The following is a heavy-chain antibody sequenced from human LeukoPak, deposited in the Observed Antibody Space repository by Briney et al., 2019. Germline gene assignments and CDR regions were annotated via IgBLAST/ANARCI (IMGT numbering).Heavy chain of an antibody. D-gene: IGHD6-19*01. CDR1: GGSISSSIYY. V-gene: IGHV4-39*01. CDR2: IYYIGTT. Sequence: SETLSLSCTVSGGSISSSIYYWSWIRQPPGKGLEWIGNIYYIGTTYYNPALKSRVTISVDTSKNQFSLKLTSVTAADTAVYYCARLGGGSSGWSVGYWGQGTLVTVSS. CDR3: ARLGGGSSGWSVGY. J-gene: IGHJ4*02.